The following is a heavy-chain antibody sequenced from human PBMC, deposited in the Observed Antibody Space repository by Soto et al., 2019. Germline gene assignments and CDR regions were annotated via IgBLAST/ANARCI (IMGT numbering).Heavy chain of an antibody. D-gene: IGHD1-26*01. CDR3: ARANRWELLGAFDI. V-gene: IGHV3-33*01. J-gene: IGHJ3*02. CDR2: IWYDGSNK. Sequence: WGSLRLSCAASGFTFSSYGMHWVRQAPGKGLEWVAVIWYDGSNKYYADSVKGRFTISRDNSKNTLYLQMNSLRAEDTAVYYCARANRWELLGAFDIWGQGTMVTVSS. CDR1: GFTFSSYG.